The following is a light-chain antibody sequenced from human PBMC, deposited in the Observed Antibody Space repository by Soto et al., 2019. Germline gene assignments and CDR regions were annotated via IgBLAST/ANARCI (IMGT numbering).Light chain of an antibody. CDR3: QQYGGSHLT. V-gene: IGKV3-20*01. Sequence: EIVLTQSPGTLSLSPGERATLSCRASQSVSSSYLAWYQQKPGQAPRLLIYDAARRATGIPDRFSGTGSGTDFTLTISRLEPEDSAVYYCQQYGGSHLTFGGGTKVEIK. J-gene: IGKJ4*01. CDR1: QSVSSSY. CDR2: DAA.